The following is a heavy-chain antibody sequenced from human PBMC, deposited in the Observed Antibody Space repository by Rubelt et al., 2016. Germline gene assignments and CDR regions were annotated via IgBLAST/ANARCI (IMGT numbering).Heavy chain of an antibody. J-gene: IGHJ4*02. CDR2: WDDDK. D-gene: IGHD3-16*02. Sequence: WDDDKRYSPSLKSRLTITKDTSKNQVVLTMTNMDPVDTATYYCAHIGIMITFGGVIVIPFDYWGQGTLVTVSS. V-gene: IGHV2-5*02. CDR3: AHIGIMITFGGVIVIPFDY.